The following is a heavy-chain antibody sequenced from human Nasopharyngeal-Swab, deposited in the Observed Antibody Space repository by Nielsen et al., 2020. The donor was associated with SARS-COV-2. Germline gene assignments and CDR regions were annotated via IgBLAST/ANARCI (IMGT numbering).Heavy chain of an antibody. V-gene: IGHV3-74*01. CDR1: GFTFSDYW. CDR3: AVVLSS. CDR2: INSDGSST. Sequence: GESLKISCAASGFTFSDYWMHWVRQAPGKGLVWVSRINSDGSSTNYADSVKGRFTISRDNAKNTLYLQMNRLRVEDTAVYYCAVVLSSWGQGTLVTVSS. J-gene: IGHJ4*02. D-gene: IGHD2-15*01.